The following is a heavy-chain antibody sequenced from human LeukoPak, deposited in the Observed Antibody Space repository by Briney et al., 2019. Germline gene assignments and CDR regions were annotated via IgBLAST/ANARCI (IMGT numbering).Heavy chain of an antibody. V-gene: IGHV3-64*01. CDR3: TRIDDHDTSGYYDS. J-gene: IGHJ4*02. CDR1: GFTFRNYP. D-gene: IGHD3-22*01. Sequence: GGSLRLSCAGSGFTFRNYPIHWVRQAPGMGLEYVSAISSNGDSTYYANSVQGRFSISRDNSKNTAHLQLGSLRGEDMAVYYCTRIDDHDTSGYYDSWGQGTLVTVSS. CDR2: ISSNGDST.